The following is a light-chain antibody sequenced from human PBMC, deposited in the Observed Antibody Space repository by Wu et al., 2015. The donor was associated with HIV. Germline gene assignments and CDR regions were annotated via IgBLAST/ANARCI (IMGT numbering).Light chain of an antibody. CDR2: ETS. V-gene: IGKV3-20*01. J-gene: IGKJ5*01. Sequence: NQAISSAYVAWYQHQARPAPRLLIYETSKRAGWRPRQVRRSGSATDFTLTIARVEPEDFAIYFCQQYGHPPITFGQGTRLESK. CDR3: QQYGHPPIT. CDR1: QAISSAY.